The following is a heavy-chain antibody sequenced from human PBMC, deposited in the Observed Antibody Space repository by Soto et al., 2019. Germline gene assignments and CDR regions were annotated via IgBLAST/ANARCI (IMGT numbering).Heavy chain of an antibody. D-gene: IGHD3-22*01. Sequence: PSETLSLTCTVSGGSISSYYWSWIRQPAGKGLEWIGRIYTSGSTNYNPSLKSRVTMSVDTSKNQFSLKLSSVTAADTAVYYCAGDYYDSSGYPHFDYWGQGTLVTVSS. CDR2: IYTSGST. CDR1: GGSISSYY. CDR3: AGDYYDSSGYPHFDY. V-gene: IGHV4-4*07. J-gene: IGHJ4*02.